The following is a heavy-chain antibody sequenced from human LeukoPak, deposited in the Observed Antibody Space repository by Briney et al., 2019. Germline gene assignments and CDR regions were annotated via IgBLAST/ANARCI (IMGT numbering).Heavy chain of an antibody. CDR2: ISAHNGNT. D-gene: IGHD5-18*01. V-gene: IGHV1-18*01. Sequence: ASVKVSCTASGYNFINYGITWVRQAPGQGLEWMGWISAHNGNTDYAQKFQGRVTMTPDTSTSTAYMELSSLRSEDTAVYYCARDLDRYSYGIFDYWGQGTLVTVSS. J-gene: IGHJ4*02. CDR3: ARDLDRYSYGIFDY. CDR1: GYNFINYG.